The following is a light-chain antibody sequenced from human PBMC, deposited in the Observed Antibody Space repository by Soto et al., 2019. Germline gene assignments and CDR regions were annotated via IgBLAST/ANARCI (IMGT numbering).Light chain of an antibody. CDR2: EVV. CDR1: KNDVGFYDF. CDR3: KSYAGSNTYV. V-gene: IGLV2-8*01. J-gene: IGLJ1*01. Sequence: QSALTQPPSASGSPGQSVTISCTGTKNDVGFYDFVSWYQHHPGKAPRLIIYEVVQRPSGVPDRFSGSKSGNTASLTVSGLQAADEADYFCKSYAGSNTYVFGRGTRSPS.